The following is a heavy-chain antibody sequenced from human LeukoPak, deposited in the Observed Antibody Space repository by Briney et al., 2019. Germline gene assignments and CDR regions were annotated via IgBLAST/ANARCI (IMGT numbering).Heavy chain of an antibody. Sequence: PSETLSLTCTVSDGSISSYYWSWIRQPPGKGLEWIGYIYYSGSTNYNPSLKSRVTISVDTSKNQFSLKLSSVTAADTAVYYCARNIVVVPAALADNWFDPWGQGTLVTVSS. CDR2: IYYSGST. CDR3: ARNIVVVPAALADNWFDP. D-gene: IGHD2-2*01. J-gene: IGHJ5*02. CDR1: DGSISSYY. V-gene: IGHV4-59*01.